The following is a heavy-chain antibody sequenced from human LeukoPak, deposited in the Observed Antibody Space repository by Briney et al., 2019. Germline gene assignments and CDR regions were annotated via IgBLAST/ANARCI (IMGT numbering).Heavy chain of an antibody. Sequence: SETLSLTCTVSGGSISSGDYSWSWIRQPPGKGLEWIGYIYYSGSTYYNPSLKSRVTISVDTSKNQFSLKLSSVTAADTAVYYCARDTAMATPRHYYYYGMDVWGQGTTVTVSS. V-gene: IGHV4-30-4*02. J-gene: IGHJ6*02. CDR1: GGSISSGDYS. CDR3: ARDTAMATPRHYYYYGMDV. CDR2: IYYSGST. D-gene: IGHD5-18*01.